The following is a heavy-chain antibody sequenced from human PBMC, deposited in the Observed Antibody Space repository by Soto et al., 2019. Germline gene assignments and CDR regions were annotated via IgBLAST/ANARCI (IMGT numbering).Heavy chain of an antibody. Sequence: SETLSLTCAVYGASFSGDYWRWIRQPPGKGPEWEGEMNHSGSTNYKPYLKSRVTISVDTSKNQFSLKLSSVTAADTSVYYCARDQYSGFQRSFDIWGQGTMVTVSS. D-gene: IGHD5-12*01. V-gene: IGHV4-34*01. CDR1: GASFSGDY. CDR3: ARDQYSGFQRSFDI. J-gene: IGHJ3*02. CDR2: MNHSGST.